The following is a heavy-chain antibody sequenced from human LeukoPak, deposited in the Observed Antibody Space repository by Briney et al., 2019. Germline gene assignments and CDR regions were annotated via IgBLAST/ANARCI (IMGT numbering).Heavy chain of an antibody. CDR3: ARSGGSSSWFDY. CDR2: IYYTGST. CDR1: GGSISSSSYY. V-gene: IGHV4-39*07. J-gene: IGHJ4*02. D-gene: IGHD6-13*01. Sequence: SETLSLTCTVSGGSISSSSYYWGWIRQPPGKGLESIGNIYYTGSTYYNPSLKSRVTMSADTSKNQFSLKLSSVTAADTAVYYCARSGGSSSWFDYWGQGTLVTVSS.